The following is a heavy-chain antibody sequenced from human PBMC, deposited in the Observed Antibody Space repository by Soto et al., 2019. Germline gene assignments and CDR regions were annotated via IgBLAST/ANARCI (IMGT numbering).Heavy chain of an antibody. D-gene: IGHD5-18*01. CDR3: ARXALGYSYGMDV. CDR1: GGSISSSSYY. J-gene: IGHJ6*02. V-gene: IGHV4-39*01. Sequence: SETLSLTCTVSGGSISSSSYYWGWIRQPPGKGLEWIGSIYYSGSTYYNPSLKSRVTISVDTSKNQFSLKLSSVTAADTAVYYCARXALGYSYGMDVWGQGTTVT. CDR2: IYYSGST.